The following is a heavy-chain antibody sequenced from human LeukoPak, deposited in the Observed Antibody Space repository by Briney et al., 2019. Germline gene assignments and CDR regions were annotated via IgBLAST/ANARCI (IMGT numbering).Heavy chain of an antibody. J-gene: IGHJ4*02. CDR3: ARGAYRISWPGIDY. V-gene: IGHV3-23*01. Sequence: GGSLRLSCAASGFTFSKYAMSWVRQAPGKGLEWVSTVNDRGTGTYYADSVKGRFTISRDNSKNTLYLQMNSLRAEDTAVYYCARGAYRISWPGIDYWGQGTLVTVSS. CDR2: VNDRGTGT. D-gene: IGHD3-16*02. CDR1: GFTFSKYA.